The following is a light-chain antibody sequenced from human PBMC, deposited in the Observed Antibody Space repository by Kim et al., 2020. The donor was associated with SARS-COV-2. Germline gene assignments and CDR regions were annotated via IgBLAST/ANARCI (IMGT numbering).Light chain of an antibody. CDR3: CSYAGSYTLV. CDR1: SSDVGGYNY. Sequence: GQSVTISCTGTSSDVGGYNYVSWYQQHPGKAPKLMIYDVSKRPSGVPDRFSGSKSGNTASLTISGLQAEDEADYHCCSYAGSYTLVFGGGTQLTVL. J-gene: IGLJ2*01. V-gene: IGLV2-11*01. CDR2: DVS.